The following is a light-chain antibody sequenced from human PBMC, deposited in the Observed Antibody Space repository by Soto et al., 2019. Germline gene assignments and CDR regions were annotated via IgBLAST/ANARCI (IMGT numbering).Light chain of an antibody. V-gene: IGLV2-8*01. Sequence: QSALTQPPSASGSPGQSVTISCTGTSSDVGSYNYVSWYQQHPDKAPKLMIYEVNKRPSGAPDRFSGSKSGNTASLTVSGLQAEDEADYYCTSYAGYNNPVVFGGGTQLTVL. CDR1: SSDVGSYNY. CDR2: EVN. CDR3: TSYAGYNNPVV. J-gene: IGLJ3*02.